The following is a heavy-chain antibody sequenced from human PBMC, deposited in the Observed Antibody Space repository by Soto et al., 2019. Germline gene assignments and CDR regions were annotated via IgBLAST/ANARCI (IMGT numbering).Heavy chain of an antibody. D-gene: IGHD3-3*01. CDR1: GYRFETYA. Sequence: QVQLVQSGGEVKKPGASVKVSSKSSGYRFETYAMNWVRQAPGQGLEWMGWTSSYNTDTFYADKFQDRVTMTTDTSTGTAYMELRSLSSDDTAVYYCARGHGVIIGAMDVWGQGTAVTVSS. CDR2: TSSYNTDT. J-gene: IGHJ6*02. V-gene: IGHV1-18*01. CDR3: ARGHGVIIGAMDV.